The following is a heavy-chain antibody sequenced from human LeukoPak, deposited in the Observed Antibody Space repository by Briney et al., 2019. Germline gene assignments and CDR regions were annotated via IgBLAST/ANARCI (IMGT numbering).Heavy chain of an antibody. CDR1: GFTFSSYA. V-gene: IGHV3-30*04. J-gene: IGHJ4*02. Sequence: PGGSLRLSCAASGFTFSSYAMHWVRQAPGKGLEWVAVISYDGSNKYYADSVKGRFTISRDNAKNSLYLQMNSLRAEDTAVYYCARARYSGSYVPYFDCWGQGTLVTVSS. CDR2: ISYDGSNK. D-gene: IGHD1-26*01. CDR3: ARARYSGSYVPYFDC.